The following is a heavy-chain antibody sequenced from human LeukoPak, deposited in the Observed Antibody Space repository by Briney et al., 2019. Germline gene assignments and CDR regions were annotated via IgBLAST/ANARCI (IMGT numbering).Heavy chain of an antibody. CDR2: TSRGGSDI. D-gene: IGHD2-21*01. J-gene: IGHJ4*02. V-gene: IGHV3-48*03. CDR1: GFTFSNHE. CDR3: VRARLIRLENFFDY. Sequence: GGSLRLSCVTSGFTFSNHETNWVRQAPGKGLEWVAYTSRGGSDISYADSAKGRFTISSDIASNTLYLQMNSLRVEDTAVYFCVRARLIRLENFFDYWGQGTLVTVSS.